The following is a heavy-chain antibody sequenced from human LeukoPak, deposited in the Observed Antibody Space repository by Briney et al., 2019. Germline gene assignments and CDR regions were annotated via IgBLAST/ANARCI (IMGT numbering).Heavy chain of an antibody. Sequence: PGGSLRLSCVVPGIPFSDYYMNWIRQAPGKGLEWISYISSSSSYTDYADSVKGRFTISRDNAQNALFLQVDSLRVEDTAVYYCAAGTAADYWGQGTRVTVSS. J-gene: IGHJ4*02. V-gene: IGHV3-11*03. CDR1: GIPFSDYY. D-gene: IGHD6-13*01. CDR3: AAGTAADY. CDR2: ISSSSSYT.